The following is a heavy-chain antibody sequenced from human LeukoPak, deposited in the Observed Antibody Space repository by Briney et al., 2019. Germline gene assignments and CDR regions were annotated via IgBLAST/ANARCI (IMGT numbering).Heavy chain of an antibody. CDR2: TYYRGST. Sequence: PSETLSLTCAVSSASINSYYWSWIRQPPGKGLEWMGYTYYRGSTNYNPSLKSRVTISLDTSKNQFSLKLSSVTATDTAVYYCARVGYDILTSYKRNDYYIDVWGKGTTVTVSS. J-gene: IGHJ6*03. V-gene: IGHV4-59*01. CDR3: ARVGYDILTSYKRNDYYIDV. CDR1: SASINSYY. D-gene: IGHD3-9*01.